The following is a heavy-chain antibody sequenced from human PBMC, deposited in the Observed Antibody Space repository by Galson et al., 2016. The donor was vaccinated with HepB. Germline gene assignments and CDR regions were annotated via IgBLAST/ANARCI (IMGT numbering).Heavy chain of an antibody. CDR3: ARAFYGGSFDF. D-gene: IGHD4-23*01. V-gene: IGHV1-8*01. J-gene: IGHJ3*01. Sequence: SVKVSCKASGYAFSSFDINWVRRATGPGLEWVGRMNPNSVKTVYAQKFQGRVTMTRDTSITTAYLDLSSLRSDDTAVYYCARAFYGGSFDFWGQGTVVTVSS. CDR2: MNPNSVKT. CDR1: GYAFSSFD.